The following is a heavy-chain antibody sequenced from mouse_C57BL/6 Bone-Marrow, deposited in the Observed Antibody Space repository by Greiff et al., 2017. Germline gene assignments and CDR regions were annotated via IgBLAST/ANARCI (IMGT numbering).Heavy chain of an antibody. CDR1: GYTFTSYW. CDR3: ARIKTISV. CDR2: IDPSDSYT. Sequence: VQLQQPGAELVMPGASVKLSCKASGYTFTSYWMHWVKQRPGQGLEWIGEIDPSDSYTNYTQKFKGKSTLTVDKSSSTAYMQLSSLTSEDSAVYYCARIKTISVWGTGTTVTVSS. J-gene: IGHJ1*03. D-gene: IGHD1-1*02. V-gene: IGHV1-69*01.